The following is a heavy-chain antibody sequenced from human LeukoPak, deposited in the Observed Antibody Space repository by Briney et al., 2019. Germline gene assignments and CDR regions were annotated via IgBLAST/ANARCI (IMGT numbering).Heavy chain of an antibody. CDR3: AKGSGIAVAGTPFF. V-gene: IGHV3-23*01. CDR1: GFTFSSYG. D-gene: IGHD6-19*01. Sequence: GGSLRLSCAGSGFTFSSYGMSWVRQAPGKGLEWVSAISGSGGSTYYADSVKGRFTISRDNSKNTLYLQMNSLRAEDTAVYYCAKGSGIAVAGTPFFWGQGTLVTVSS. J-gene: IGHJ4*02. CDR2: ISGSGGST.